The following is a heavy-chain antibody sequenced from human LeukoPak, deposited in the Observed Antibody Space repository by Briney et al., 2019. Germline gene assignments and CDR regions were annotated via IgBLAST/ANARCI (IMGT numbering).Heavy chain of an antibody. CDR3: ARGWSSSWYYSG. V-gene: IGHV4-34*01. Sequence: SETLSLTCAVYGGSFSGYYWSWIRQPPGKGLEWIGEINHSGSTNYNPSLKGRVTISVDTSKNQFSLKLSSVTAADTAVYYCARGWSSSWYYSGWGQGTPVTVSS. CDR1: GGSFSGYY. J-gene: IGHJ4*02. D-gene: IGHD6-13*01. CDR2: INHSGST.